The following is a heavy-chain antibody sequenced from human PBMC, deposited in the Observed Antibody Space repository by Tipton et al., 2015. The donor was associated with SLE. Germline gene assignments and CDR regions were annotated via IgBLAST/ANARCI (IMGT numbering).Heavy chain of an antibody. J-gene: IGHJ4*02. CDR1: GFAFGSYD. CDR2: INHDGSDK. D-gene: IGHD3-3*01. CDR3: VREDVWSGYYRADY. V-gene: IGHV3-30*12. Sequence: AASGFAFGSYDLHWVRQAPGKGLEWVAFINHDGSDKDYADSVKGRFTISRDNAKNSLYLQMNSLRAEDTAVYYCVREDVWSGYYRADYWGQGTLVTVSS.